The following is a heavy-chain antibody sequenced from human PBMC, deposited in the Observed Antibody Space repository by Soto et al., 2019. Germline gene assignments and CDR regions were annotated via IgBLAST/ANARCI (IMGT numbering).Heavy chain of an antibody. CDR1: GFTFSRYA. V-gene: IGHV3-23*01. D-gene: IGHD2-2*01. CDR3: AKKYPGTRPFDY. Sequence: EVQLLESGGGLVQPGGSLRLSCAASGFTFSRYAMNWVRKAPGKGLEWVSAIGTNSDTYYADSVKGRFTVSRDNFKTTRYLQMNSLRSEDTALYYCAKKYPGTRPFDYWGQGTLVTVSS. J-gene: IGHJ4*02. CDR2: IGTNSDT.